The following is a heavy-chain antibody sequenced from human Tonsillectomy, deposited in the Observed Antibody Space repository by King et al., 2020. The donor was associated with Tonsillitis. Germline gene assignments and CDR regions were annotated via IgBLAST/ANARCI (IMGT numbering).Heavy chain of an antibody. J-gene: IGHJ4*02. CDR2: ILYEGSNE. CDR1: GFTFSSYG. D-gene: IGHD6-6*01. V-gene: IGHV3-30*18. CDR3: AKDSSSSQYYLDD. Sequence: VQLVESGGGVVQPGRSLRLSCAASGFTFSSYGMHWVRQASGKGLEGVAVILYEGSNEYYADSVKGRFTISSDNSKNTLYVQMNSLRAEDTAVYYCAKDSSSSQYYLDDWGQGTLVTVSA.